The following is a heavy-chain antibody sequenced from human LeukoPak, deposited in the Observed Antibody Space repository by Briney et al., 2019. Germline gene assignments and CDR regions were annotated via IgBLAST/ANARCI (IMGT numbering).Heavy chain of an antibody. Sequence: GGSLRLSCAASGFTFSGYDMHWVRQAPGKGLEWVAFIRYNGSNKYYTDSVKGRFTISRDNSKNTLYLQMNSLRPEDTAVYYCAKAYAIDFGGQGTLVTVSS. D-gene: IGHD2-2*01. V-gene: IGHV3-30*02. CDR1: GFTFSGYD. CDR3: AKAYAIDF. J-gene: IGHJ4*02. CDR2: IRYNGSNK.